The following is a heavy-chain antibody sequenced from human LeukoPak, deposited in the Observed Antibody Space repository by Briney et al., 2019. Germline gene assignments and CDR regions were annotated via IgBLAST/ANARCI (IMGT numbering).Heavy chain of an antibody. V-gene: IGHV3-9*01. CDR1: GFTFDDYA. J-gene: IGHJ3*02. D-gene: IGHD6-19*01. CDR3: AKDITRAIAVADDAFDI. Sequence: GGSLRLSCAASGFTFDDYAMHWVRQAPGKGLEWVSGISWNSGSIGYADSVKGRFTISRDNAKNSLYLQMNSLRAEDTALYYCAKDITRAIAVADDAFDIWGQGTMVTASS. CDR2: ISWNSGSI.